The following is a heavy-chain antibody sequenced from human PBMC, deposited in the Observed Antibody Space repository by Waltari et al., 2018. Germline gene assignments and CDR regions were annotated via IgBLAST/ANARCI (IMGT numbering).Heavy chain of an antibody. D-gene: IGHD3-22*01. CDR1: A. Sequence: AMSWVRQAPGKGLEWVSAISGSGGSTYYADSVKGRFTISRDNSKNTLYLQMNSLRAEDTAVYYCAKLALAYYYDSSGYYPNEVKWGDYYFDYWGQGTLVTVSS. J-gene: IGHJ4*02. CDR2: ISGSGGST. CDR3: AKLALAYYYDSSGYYPNEVKWGDYYFDY. V-gene: IGHV3-23*01.